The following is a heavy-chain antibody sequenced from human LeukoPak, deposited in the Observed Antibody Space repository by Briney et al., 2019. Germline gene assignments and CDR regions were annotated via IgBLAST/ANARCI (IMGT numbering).Heavy chain of an antibody. D-gene: IGHD5-18*01. CDR1: GFTFSRYW. CDR3: ARWSHAMVWFDP. CDR2: ISSSSSYI. J-gene: IGHJ5*02. Sequence: GGSLRLSCAASGFTFSRYWMTWVRQAPGKGLEWVSSISSSSSYIYYADSVKGRFTISRDNAKNSLYLQMNSLRAEDTAVYYCARWSHAMVWFDPWGQGTLVTVSS. V-gene: IGHV3-21*01.